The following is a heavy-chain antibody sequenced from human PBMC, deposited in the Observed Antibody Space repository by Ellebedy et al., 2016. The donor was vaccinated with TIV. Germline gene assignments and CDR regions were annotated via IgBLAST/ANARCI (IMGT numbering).Heavy chain of an antibody. Sequence: GGSLRLSXAASGFAFSSYGMNWVRQAPGKGLQWVSNINANGDNANYADSVKGRFTISRDNSKNTLNLQMNSLRVEDTAVYYCAKGYGDNDYWGQGTLVTVSS. D-gene: IGHD2-21*02. CDR2: INANGDNA. V-gene: IGHV3-23*01. CDR3: AKGYGDNDY. J-gene: IGHJ4*02. CDR1: GFAFSSYG.